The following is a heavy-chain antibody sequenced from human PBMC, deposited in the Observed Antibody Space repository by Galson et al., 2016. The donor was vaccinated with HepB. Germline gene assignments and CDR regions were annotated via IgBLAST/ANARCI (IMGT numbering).Heavy chain of an antibody. CDR2: INHSGSI. CDR1: GGSFSGFY. V-gene: IGHV4-34*01. Sequence: SETLSLTCVVDGGSFSGFYWGWIRQSPGKGLEWLGEINHSGSINYNPSLKGRVTVSGDTSQNHFSLRLGAVTAADTGVYYCASGLGMLRGVHLNFLDVWGPGTTVTVSS. D-gene: IGHD3-10*01. CDR3: ASGLGMLRGVHLNFLDV. J-gene: IGHJ6*02.